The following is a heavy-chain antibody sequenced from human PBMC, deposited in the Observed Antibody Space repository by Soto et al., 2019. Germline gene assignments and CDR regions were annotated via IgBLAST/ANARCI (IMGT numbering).Heavy chain of an antibody. D-gene: IGHD1-1*01. CDR1: GLTISGKKY. CDR3: ATWHEREHAFDV. V-gene: IGHV3-53*01. J-gene: IGHJ3*01. Sequence: DVQLVESGGGLIQPGESLRLSCAAFGLTISGKKYVAWVRQAPGKGLELVSALYDVAGPFYADSVTGRFTTYNDSSKTTVYLQMNDLRPDDTAVYYCATWHEREHAFDVWGQGTTFTIPS. CDR2: LYDVAGP.